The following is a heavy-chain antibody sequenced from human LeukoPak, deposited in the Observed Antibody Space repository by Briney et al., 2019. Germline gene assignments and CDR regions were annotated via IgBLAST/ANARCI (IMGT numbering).Heavy chain of an antibody. Sequence: PSETLSLTCTVSGGSISSYYWSWIRQPPGKGLEWIGYIYYSGSTNYNPSLKSRITISVDTSKNQMSLKLTSVTAADTAIYYCARFGVDYDMGVWGQGTTVTVSS. CDR1: GGSISSYY. J-gene: IGHJ6*02. CDR3: ARFGVDYDMGV. D-gene: IGHD3-16*01. V-gene: IGHV4-59*01. CDR2: IYYSGST.